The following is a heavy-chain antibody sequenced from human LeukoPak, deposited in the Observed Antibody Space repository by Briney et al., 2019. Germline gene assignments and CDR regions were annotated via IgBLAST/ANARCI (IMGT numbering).Heavy chain of an antibody. Sequence: SETLSLTCTVSGGSISSYYWSWIRQPPGKGLEWIGYIYYSGSTNYNPSLKSRVTISVDTSKNQFSLKLSSVTAADTAVYYCARDSSGYYYLPQYYFVYWGQGTLVTVSS. D-gene: IGHD3-22*01. CDR2: IYYSGST. CDR3: ARDSSGYYYLPQYYFVY. CDR1: GGSISSYY. V-gene: IGHV4-59*01. J-gene: IGHJ4*02.